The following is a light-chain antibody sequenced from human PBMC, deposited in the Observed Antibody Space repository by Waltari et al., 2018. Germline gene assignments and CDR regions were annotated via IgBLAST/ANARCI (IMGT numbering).Light chain of an antibody. CDR1: QSISTSY. CDR3: QQYGDSRT. Sequence: EIVLTQSPGPLSLSPGERATLSCRASQSISTSYLAWFQQKPGQAPRLLIYGASTRVIGIPDRFGGSGSGTDFTLTISRLEPEDFAVYYCQQYGDSRTFGQGTKVE. J-gene: IGKJ1*01. V-gene: IGKV3-20*01. CDR2: GAS.